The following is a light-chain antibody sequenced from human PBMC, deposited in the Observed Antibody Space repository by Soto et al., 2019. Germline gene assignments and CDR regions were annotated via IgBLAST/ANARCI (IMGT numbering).Light chain of an antibody. CDR2: DNF. Sequence: QSLLTQAPSVSAARGQKFTISCSGNISNFGDNYVSWFQQLPGTAPKLLIYDNFERPSGIPDRFSGSKSGTSATLGITGLQTGEEADKYCGTWDGSLSAPSVLETGTKVTVL. CDR1: ISNFGDNY. V-gene: IGLV1-51*01. CDR3: GTWDGSLSAPSV. J-gene: IGLJ1*01.